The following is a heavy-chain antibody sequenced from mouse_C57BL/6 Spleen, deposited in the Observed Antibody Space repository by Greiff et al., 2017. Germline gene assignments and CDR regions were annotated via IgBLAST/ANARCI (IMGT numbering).Heavy chain of an antibody. Sequence: VHLVESGPELVKPGASVKISCKASGYAFSSYWMNWVKQRPGKGLEWIGRIYPGDGDTNYNGKFKGKATLTADKSSSTAYMQLSSLTSEDSAVYVGASEGYDSSFAYWGQGALVTVSA. D-gene: IGHD2-4*01. CDR2: IYPGDGDT. CDR3: ASEGYDSSFAY. V-gene: IGHV1-82*01. CDR1: GYAFSSYW. J-gene: IGHJ3*01.